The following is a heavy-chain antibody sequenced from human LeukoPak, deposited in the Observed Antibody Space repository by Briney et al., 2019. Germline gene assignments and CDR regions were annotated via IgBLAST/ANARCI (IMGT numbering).Heavy chain of an antibody. CDR2: LTSHTRGTT. CDR3: ARDWGGPDDY. Sequence: PGGSLRLSCAASGFTFSTYSMNWVRQAPGKGLEWIAYLTSHTRGTTYYADSVKGRFTISRDNAKNSLSLQMDSLRAEDTAVYYCARDWGGPDDYWGQGTLVTVSS. CDR1: GFTFSTYS. D-gene: IGHD3-16*01. J-gene: IGHJ4*02. V-gene: IGHV3-48*04.